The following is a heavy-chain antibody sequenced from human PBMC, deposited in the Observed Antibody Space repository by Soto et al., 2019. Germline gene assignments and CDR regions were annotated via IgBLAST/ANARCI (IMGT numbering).Heavy chain of an antibody. CDR3: AKDHLVGSSRLPLDY. V-gene: IGHV3-30*18. Sequence: GGSLRLSCAASGFTFSSYGMHWVRQAPGKGLEWVAVISYDGSNKYYADSVKGRFTISRDNSKNTLYLQMNSLRAEDTAVYYCAKDHLVGSSRLPLDYWGQGTLVTVSS. J-gene: IGHJ4*02. CDR2: ISYDGSNK. CDR1: GFTFSSYG. D-gene: IGHD6-13*01.